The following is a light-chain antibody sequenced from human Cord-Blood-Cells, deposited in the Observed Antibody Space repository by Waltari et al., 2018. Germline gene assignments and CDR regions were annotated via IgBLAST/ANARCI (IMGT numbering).Light chain of an antibody. Sequence: EISLPQPPGPLSLPPGERAAPSRRASQSVSSSYLAWYQQRPGQAPRLLIYGASSRATGIPDRFSGSGSGTDFTLTISRLEPEDFAVYYCQQYGSSLFTFGPGTKVDIK. CDR3: QQYGSSLFT. V-gene: IGKV3-20*01. CDR1: QSVSSSY. CDR2: GAS. J-gene: IGKJ3*01.